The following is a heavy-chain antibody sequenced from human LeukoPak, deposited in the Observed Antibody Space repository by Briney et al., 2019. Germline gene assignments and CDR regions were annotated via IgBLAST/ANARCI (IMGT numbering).Heavy chain of an antibody. V-gene: IGHV3-23*01. Sequence: GGSLRLSCAASGFTFSSYAMSWVRQAPGKGLEWVSAISGSGGSTYYADSVKGRFTISRDNSKNTLYLQMNSLRAEDTAVYYCARYLILRRAYYYYGMDVWGQGTTVTVSS. J-gene: IGHJ6*02. CDR3: ARYLILRRAYYYYGMDV. CDR1: GFTFSSYA. D-gene: IGHD2-2*02. CDR2: ISGSGGST.